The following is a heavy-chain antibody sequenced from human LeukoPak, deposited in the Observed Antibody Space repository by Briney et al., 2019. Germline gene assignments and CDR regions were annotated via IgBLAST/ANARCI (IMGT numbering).Heavy chain of an antibody. CDR3: ARELTYYYGSGSYRLDP. D-gene: IGHD3-10*01. CDR2: IIPIFGTA. J-gene: IGHJ5*02. CDR1: GGTFSSYA. Sequence: SVKVSCKASGGTFSSYAVSWVRQAPGQGLEWMGGIIPIFGTANYAQKFQGRVTITTDESTSTAYMELSSLRSEDTAVYYCARELTYYYGSGSYRLDPWGQGTLVTVSS. V-gene: IGHV1-69*05.